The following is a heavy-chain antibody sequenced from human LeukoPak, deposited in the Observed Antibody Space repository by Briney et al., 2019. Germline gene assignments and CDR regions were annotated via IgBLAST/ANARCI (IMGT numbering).Heavy chain of an antibody. V-gene: IGHV1-46*01. CDR2: INPSGGST. J-gene: IGHJ4*02. D-gene: IGHD4-17*01. CDR1: GYTFTSYY. CDR3: ARVWGDYYYFDY. Sequence: ASVKVSCKASGYTFTSYYMHWVRQAPGQGLEWMGIINPSGGSTSYAQKFQGRVTMTRDMSTSTVYMELSSLRSEDTAVYYCARVWGDYYYFDYWGQGTLVTVSS.